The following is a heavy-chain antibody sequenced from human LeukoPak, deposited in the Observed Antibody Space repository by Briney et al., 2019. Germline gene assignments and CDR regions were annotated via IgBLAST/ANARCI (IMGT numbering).Heavy chain of an antibody. D-gene: IGHD4-17*01. CDR1: GYSFTSYW. V-gene: IGHV5-51*01. J-gene: IGHJ6*02. CDR2: IYPGDSDT. CDR3: ARGMTTVTAYYYGMDV. Sequence: GESLKISCKGSGYSFTSYWIGWVRQMPGKGLEWMGIIYPGDSDTRYSPSFQGQVTISAVKSISTAYLQWSSLKASDTAMYYCARGMTTVTAYYYGMDVWGQGTTVTVSS.